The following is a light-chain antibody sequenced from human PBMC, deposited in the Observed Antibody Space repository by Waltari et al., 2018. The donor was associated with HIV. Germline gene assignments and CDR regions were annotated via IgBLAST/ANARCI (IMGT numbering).Light chain of an antibody. CDR3: SSYTSSSTRV. Sequence: QSALTQPASVSGSPGQSITISCTGTSSEVGGYNYVSRYQQHPGQAPQLIIYDVSNRPSGVPNRFSGSKAGNTASRTSSGLQAEDEADYYCSSYTSSSTRVFGTGTKVTVL. CDR2: DVS. J-gene: IGLJ1*01. V-gene: IGLV2-14*01. CDR1: SSEVGGYNY.